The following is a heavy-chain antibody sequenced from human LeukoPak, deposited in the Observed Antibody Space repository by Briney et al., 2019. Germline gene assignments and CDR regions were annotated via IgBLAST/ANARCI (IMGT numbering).Heavy chain of an antibody. CDR3: ARGRREHYSMDY. J-gene: IGHJ4*02. V-gene: IGHV3-30-3*01. D-gene: IGHD1-26*01. Sequence: GGSLRLSCAASGFTFRSYAIHWVRQAPGKGLEWVAFISYDGTVKYYADSVKGRFSISRDNSKNTLSLQMNSLRGDDTAVYYCARGRREHYSMDYWGQGTLVTVAS. CDR1: GFTFRSYA. CDR2: ISYDGTVK.